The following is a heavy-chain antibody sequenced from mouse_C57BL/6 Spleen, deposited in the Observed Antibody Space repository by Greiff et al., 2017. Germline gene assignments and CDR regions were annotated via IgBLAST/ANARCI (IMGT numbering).Heavy chain of an antibody. CDR2: ISNGGGST. V-gene: IGHV5-12*01. Sequence: DVKLQESGGGLVQPGGSLKLSCAASGFTFSDYYMYWVRQTPEQRLEWVAYISNGGGSTYYPDTVKGRFTISRDNAKNTLYLQMSRLKSEDTAMYYCARPLLRDWCFDVWGTGTTVTVSS. CDR3: ARPLLRDWCFDV. J-gene: IGHJ1*03. CDR1: GFTFSDYY. D-gene: IGHD1-1*01.